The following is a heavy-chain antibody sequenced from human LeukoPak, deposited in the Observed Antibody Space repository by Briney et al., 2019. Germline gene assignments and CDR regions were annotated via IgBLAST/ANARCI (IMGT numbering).Heavy chain of an antibody. CDR3: AREPTYSSSWYNSCDY. Sequence: GGSLRLFCAPSVYTFSVCYMSWTRHAPGGGGECVSYIRSSGSNIYYSDSVKGRFTIPRDNAKNSLYLQMNSLRAEDTAVYYCAREPTYSSSWYNSCDYWGQGTLVTVSS. V-gene: IGHV3-11*04. CDR2: IRSSGSNI. D-gene: IGHD6-13*01. J-gene: IGHJ4*02. CDR1: VYTFSVCY.